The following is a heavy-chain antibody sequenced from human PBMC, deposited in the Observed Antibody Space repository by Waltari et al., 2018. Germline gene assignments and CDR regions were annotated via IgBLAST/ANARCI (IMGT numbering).Heavy chain of an antibody. Sequence: QVQLVESGGGGVQPGGSRRLSCAASGFLLSSYGTHWVRQCPGKGLEWVAFIQSDGTNKYYADSVKGRFTITRDNSKNTLYLQVNSLRAEDTAVFYCAKADCRSTSCYGNMDVWGKGTTVTVSS. D-gene: IGHD2-2*01. J-gene: IGHJ6*03. CDR1: GFLLSSYG. CDR3: AKADCRSTSCYGNMDV. CDR2: IQSDGTNK. V-gene: IGHV3-30*02.